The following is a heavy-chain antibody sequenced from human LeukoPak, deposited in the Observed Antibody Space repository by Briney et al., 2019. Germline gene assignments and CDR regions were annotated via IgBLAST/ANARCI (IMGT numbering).Heavy chain of an antibody. Sequence: SETPSLTCTVSGYSISSGYYWGWIRQPPGKGLERIGSIYHSGSTYYNPSLKSRVTISVDTSKNQFSLKLSSVTAADTAVYYCARRAYDSSGYYTLNDYWGQGTLVTVSS. CDR1: GYSISSGYY. V-gene: IGHV4-38-2*02. CDR2: IYHSGST. J-gene: IGHJ4*02. D-gene: IGHD3-22*01. CDR3: ARRAYDSSGYYTLNDY.